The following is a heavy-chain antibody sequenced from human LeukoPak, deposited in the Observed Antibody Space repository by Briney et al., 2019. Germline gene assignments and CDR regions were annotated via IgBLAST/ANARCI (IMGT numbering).Heavy chain of an antibody. V-gene: IGHV3-30*18. CDR3: GKGLSSRWGFDY. CDR1: GFTFSAFG. Sequence: GGSLRLSCAASGFTFSAFGMHWARQAPGKGLEWVGVISFDGSDKYYADSVKGRFTMSRDNSKNTLYLQMNSLRAEDTAVYYCGKGLSSRWGFDYWGQGTLVTVSS. D-gene: IGHD6-13*01. CDR2: ISFDGSDK. J-gene: IGHJ4*02.